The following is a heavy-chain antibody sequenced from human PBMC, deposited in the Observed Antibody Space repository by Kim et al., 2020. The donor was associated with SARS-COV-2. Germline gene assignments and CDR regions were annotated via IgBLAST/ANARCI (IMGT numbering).Heavy chain of an antibody. CDR2: IKSKTDGGTT. Sequence: GGSLRLSCAASGFTFSNAWMSWVRQAPGKGLEWVGRIKSKTDGGTTDYAAPVKGRFTISRDDSKNTLYLQMNSLETEDTAVYYCTTDRLQLWSESAFDIWGQGTMVTVSS. CDR3: TTDRLQLWSESAFDI. J-gene: IGHJ3*02. CDR1: GFTFSNAW. D-gene: IGHD5-18*01. V-gene: IGHV3-15*01.